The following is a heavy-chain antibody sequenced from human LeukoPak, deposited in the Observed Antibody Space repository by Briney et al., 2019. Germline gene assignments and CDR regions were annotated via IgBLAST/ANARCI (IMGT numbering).Heavy chain of an antibody. CDR1: GGSVSSSSHY. CDR2: IYYSGRT. V-gene: IGHV4-39*01. CDR3: ARLLYDSGGYYYFHY. J-gene: IGHJ4*02. D-gene: IGHD3-22*01. Sequence: SETLSLTCTVSGGSVSSSSHYWGWIRQPPGKGLEWLGSIYYSGRTYNNPSLKSRVTMSVDTSKNQFSLKLSSLTAADTALYYCARLLYDSGGYYYFHYWGQGTLVTVPS.